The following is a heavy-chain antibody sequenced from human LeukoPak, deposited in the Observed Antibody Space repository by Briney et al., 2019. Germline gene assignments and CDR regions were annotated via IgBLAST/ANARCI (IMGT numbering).Heavy chain of an antibody. J-gene: IGHJ4*02. Sequence: SETLSLTCSVSGGPVTEYYWSWIRQPPGKGLEWIGYTYHTGSTNYSPSLKSRVTMSVDASRNQFSLKLVSVTAADTAVYYCARDRGSTGYYYLDSWGQGIMVTVSS. D-gene: IGHD2-8*02. CDR2: TYHTGST. CDR3: ARDRGSTGYYYLDS. V-gene: IGHV4-59*02. CDR1: GGPVTEYY.